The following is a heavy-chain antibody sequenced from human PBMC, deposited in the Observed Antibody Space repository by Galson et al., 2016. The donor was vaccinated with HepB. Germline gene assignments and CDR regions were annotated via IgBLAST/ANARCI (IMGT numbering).Heavy chain of an antibody. CDR2: ISYDGSNK. V-gene: IGHV3-30-3*01. D-gene: IGHD2-21*02. J-gene: IGHJ1*01. CDR3: ARGTKHVVVVTSIFRAEYFQH. Sequence: SLRLSCAASKFIFSTYAMHWVRQAPGKGLEWVAVISYDGSNKYYADSVKGRFTISRDNSKNTVYLQMNSLRAEDTAVYYCARGTKHVVVVTSIFRAEYFQHWGQGTPVTVSS. CDR1: KFIFSTYA.